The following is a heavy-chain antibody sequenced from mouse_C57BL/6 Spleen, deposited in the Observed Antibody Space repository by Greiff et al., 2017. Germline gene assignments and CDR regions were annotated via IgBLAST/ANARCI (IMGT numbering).Heavy chain of an antibody. CDR1: GYTFTDYE. J-gene: IGHJ1*03. CDR3: TGYGNYVWYFDV. V-gene: IGHV1-15*01. CDR2: IDPETGGT. D-gene: IGHD2-1*01. Sequence: QVQLQQSGAELVRPGASVTLSCKASGYTFTDYEMHWVKQTPVHGLEWIGAIDPETGGTASNQKFKGKAILTADKSSSTAYMELRSLTSEDSAVYYCTGYGNYVWYFDVWGTGTTVTVSS.